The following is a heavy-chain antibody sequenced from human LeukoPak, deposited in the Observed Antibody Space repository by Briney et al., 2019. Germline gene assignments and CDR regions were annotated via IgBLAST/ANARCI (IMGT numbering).Heavy chain of an antibody. CDR1: GFTFSSYA. V-gene: IGHV3-64*01. Sequence: GGFLRLSCAASGFTFSSYAMHWVRQAPGKGLEYVSAISSNGGSTYYANSVKGRFTISRDNSKNTLYLQMGSLRAEDMAAYYCAREGGDLSSGYASFDYWGQGTLVTVSS. CDR3: AREGGDLSSGYASFDY. CDR2: ISSNGGST. J-gene: IGHJ4*02. D-gene: IGHD6-19*01.